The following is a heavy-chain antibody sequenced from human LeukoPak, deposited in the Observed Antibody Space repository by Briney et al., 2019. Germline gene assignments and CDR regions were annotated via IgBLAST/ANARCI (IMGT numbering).Heavy chain of an antibody. J-gene: IGHJ5*02. V-gene: IGHV1-69*13. CDR1: GGTFSSYA. CDR3: ARQDIAARPMSAGWFDP. D-gene: IGHD6-6*01. Sequence: SVKVSCKASGGTFSSYAISWVRQAPGQGLEWMGGIIPIFGTAKYAQKFQGRVTITADESTSTAYMELSSLRSEDTAVYYCARQDIAARPMSAGWFDPWGQGTLVTVSS. CDR2: IIPIFGTA.